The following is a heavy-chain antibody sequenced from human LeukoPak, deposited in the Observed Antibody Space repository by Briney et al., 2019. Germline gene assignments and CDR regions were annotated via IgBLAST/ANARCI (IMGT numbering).Heavy chain of an antibody. J-gene: IGHJ3*02. CDR2: INPNSGGT. CDR1: GYTFTGYY. V-gene: IGHV1-2*02. CDR3: ARAVIDLNDAFDI. Sequence: ASVKVSCKASGYTFTGYYMHWVRQAPGQGLEWMGWINPNSGGTNYAQKFQGRVTITRNTSISTAYMELSSLRSEDTAVYYCARAVIDLNDAFDIWGQGTMVTVSS.